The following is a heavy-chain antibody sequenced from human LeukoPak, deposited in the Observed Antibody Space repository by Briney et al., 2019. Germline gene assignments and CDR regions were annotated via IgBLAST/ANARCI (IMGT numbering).Heavy chain of an antibody. Sequence: GGSLRLSCAASEFIFSSYAMGWVRQAPGKGLEWVSAISGSGGSTYYADSVKGRFTISRDNSKNTLYLQMNSLRAEDTAVYYCAKSRLFDSSGYYYGGAFDIWGQGTMVTVSS. J-gene: IGHJ3*02. CDR2: ISGSGGST. V-gene: IGHV3-23*01. CDR3: AKSRLFDSSGYYYGGAFDI. D-gene: IGHD3-22*01. CDR1: EFIFSSYA.